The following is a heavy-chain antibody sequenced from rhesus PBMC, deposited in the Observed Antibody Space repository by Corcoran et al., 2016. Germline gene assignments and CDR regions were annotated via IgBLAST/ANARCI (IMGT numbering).Heavy chain of an antibody. J-gene: IGHJ4*01. CDR3: ARGWL. D-gene: IGHD2-33*01. CDR1: GGSTSRNY. Sequence: QVQLQESGPGLVKPSETLSLTCAVSGGSTSRNYWSWSRQPPGKGLGWIGRISGSCASTDYNPSLKNRVTISTDTSKTQFSLKLSSVTAADTAVYYCARGWLWGQGVLVTVSS. CDR2: ISGSCAST. V-gene: IGHV4-173*01.